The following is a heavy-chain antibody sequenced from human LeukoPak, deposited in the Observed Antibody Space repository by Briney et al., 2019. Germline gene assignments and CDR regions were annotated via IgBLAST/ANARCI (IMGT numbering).Heavy chain of an antibody. D-gene: IGHD2-2*01. CDR1: GYTFTSYD. CDR2: MNPNSGNT. Sequence: ASVKVSCKASGYTFTSYDINWVRQATGQGLEWMGWMNPNSGNTGYAQKFQGRVAMTRNTSISTAYMELSSLRSEDTAVYHCARGILLWRKPFDYWGQGTLVTVSS. CDR3: ARGILLWRKPFDY. J-gene: IGHJ4*02. V-gene: IGHV1-8*01.